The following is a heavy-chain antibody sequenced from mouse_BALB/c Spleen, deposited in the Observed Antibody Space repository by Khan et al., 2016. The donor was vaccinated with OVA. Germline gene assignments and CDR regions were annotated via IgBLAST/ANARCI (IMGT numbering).Heavy chain of an antibody. CDR3: ARSYGSWAMDY. D-gene: IGHD1-1*01. CDR1: GDSITSGF. J-gene: IGHJ4*01. CDR2: ITYSGNT. V-gene: IGHV3-8*02. Sequence: EVQLQESGPSLVKPSQTLSLTCSVTGDSITSGFWNWIRKFPGNKFAYLGYITYSGNTYYNPSLKSRISFTRDTSKSQYFLQLNAVTTDDTATYFCARSYGSWAMDYWGQGTSVTVSS.